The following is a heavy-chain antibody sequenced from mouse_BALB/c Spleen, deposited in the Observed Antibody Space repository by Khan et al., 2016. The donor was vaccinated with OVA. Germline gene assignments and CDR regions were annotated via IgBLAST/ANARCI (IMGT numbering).Heavy chain of an antibody. CDR3: ARGGGTAPFAY. Sequence: EVELVESGGGLVQPGGSRKLSCAASGFTFSDYGMAWVRQAPGKGPEWVAFISDLAYTIYYGDAVTGRFTISRENAKNTLYLDMSSVRSEDTAIYYCARGGGTAPFAYWGLGTLVTVSA. CDR2: ISDLAYTI. D-gene: IGHD1-2*01. J-gene: IGHJ3*01. V-gene: IGHV5-15*02. CDR1: GFTFSDYG.